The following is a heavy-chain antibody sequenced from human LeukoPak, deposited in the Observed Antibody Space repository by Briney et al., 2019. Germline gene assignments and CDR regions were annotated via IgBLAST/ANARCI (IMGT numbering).Heavy chain of an antibody. CDR2: ISAGGGST. D-gene: IGHD3-9*01. CDR1: GXTFSSYA. J-gene: IGHJ4*02. V-gene: IGHV3-23*01. CDR3: AKGDPPTYYDILTGQDY. Sequence: GGSLRLSCAASGXTFSSYAMSWVRQAPGKGLECVGGISAGGGSTYYADSVKGRFTISRDNSKNMLYLQLNSLRAEDTAVYYCAKGDPPTYYDILTGQDYWGQGTLVTVSS.